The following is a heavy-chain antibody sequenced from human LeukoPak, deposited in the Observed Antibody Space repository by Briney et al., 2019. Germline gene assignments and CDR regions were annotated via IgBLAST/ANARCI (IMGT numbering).Heavy chain of an antibody. Sequence: SETLSLTCTVSDGSITNYDWSWVRQPPGKGLEFIGHVHYSGTANYNPSLRSRVTISIDTSKNQFSLKLSSVTAADTAVYYCARGARLTMVRGVIITLPYFDYWGQGTLVTVSS. V-gene: IGHV4-59*08. J-gene: IGHJ4*02. D-gene: IGHD3-10*01. CDR1: DGSITNYD. CDR3: ARGARLTMVRGVIITLPYFDY. CDR2: VHYSGTA.